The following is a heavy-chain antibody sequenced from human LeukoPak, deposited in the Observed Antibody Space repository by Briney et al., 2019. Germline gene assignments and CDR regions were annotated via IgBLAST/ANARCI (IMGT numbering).Heavy chain of an antibody. CDR2: ISWNSGSI. V-gene: IGHV3-9*01. CDR3: AKDIATGNRLYYFYY. D-gene: IGHD1-14*01. CDR1: GFTFDDYA. Sequence: GGSLRLSCAASGFTFDDYALHWVRQAPGKGLEWVSGISWNSGSIGYADSVKGRFTISRDNAKNSLYLQMNSLRAEDTALYYCAKDIATGNRLYYFYYWGQGTLVTVSS. J-gene: IGHJ4*02.